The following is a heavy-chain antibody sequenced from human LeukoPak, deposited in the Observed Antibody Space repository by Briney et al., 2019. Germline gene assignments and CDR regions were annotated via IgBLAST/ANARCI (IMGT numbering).Heavy chain of an antibody. J-gene: IGHJ4*02. V-gene: IGHV3-23*01. Sequence: PGGSLRLSCAASGFTFSSYGMSWVRHATGKGLEWVSAIGGSGVSAYYADSVKGRFTVSRDNSKNTMYLQMYSLRGEDTAVYYCAKESSGWDPYFFDYWGQGTLVTVSS. CDR2: IGGSGVSA. D-gene: IGHD6-19*01. CDR1: GFTFSSYG. CDR3: AKESSGWDPYFFDY.